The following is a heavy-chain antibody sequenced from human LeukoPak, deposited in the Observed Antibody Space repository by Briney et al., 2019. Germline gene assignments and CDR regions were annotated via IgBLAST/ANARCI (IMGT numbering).Heavy chain of an antibody. D-gene: IGHD6-19*01. J-gene: IGHJ4*02. CDR3: ARETSLAGFASGLGFNY. CDR2: IYGSGNT. CDR1: GGSISGWY. V-gene: IGHV4-59*01. Sequence: PSETLSLTCTVSGGSISGWYWSWIRQPPGKGLEWIGYIYGSGNTNYNPSLKSRVTMSIDTSKDQFSLKLTSVTAADTATYYCARETSLAGFASGLGFNYWGQGILVTVSS.